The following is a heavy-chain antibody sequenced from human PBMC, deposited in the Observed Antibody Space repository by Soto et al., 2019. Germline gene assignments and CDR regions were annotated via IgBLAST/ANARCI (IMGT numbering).Heavy chain of an antibody. CDR1: VFTFSSYG. J-gene: IGHJ6*02. Sequence: GGSLRLSCAASVFTFSSYGMHCVRQAPGKGLEWVAVISYDGSNKYYADSVKGRFTISRHNSKTTLYLEMNSLRAEDTAVYYCAKEYRYCTSTTCPPYYSGMDVWGQGTTVTVSS. V-gene: IGHV3-30*18. CDR3: AKEYRYCTSTTCPPYYSGMDV. CDR2: ISYDGSNK. D-gene: IGHD2-2*01.